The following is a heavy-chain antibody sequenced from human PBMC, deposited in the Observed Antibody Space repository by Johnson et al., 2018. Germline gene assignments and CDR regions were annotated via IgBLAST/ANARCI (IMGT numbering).Heavy chain of an antibody. CDR2: ISYDGSNK. CDR1: GFTFSSYA. D-gene: IGHD1-26*01. V-gene: IGHV3-30*04. Sequence: QLVESGGGVVQPGRSLRLSCAASGFTFSSYAMHWVRQAPGKGLEWVAVISYDGSNKYYEASVKGRFTISKDNSKNTLYLQMNSLRAEEAAVDYCAKEGVMEWEYYGPFQYWGPGTLVTVSS. CDR3: AKEGVMEWEYYGPFQY. J-gene: IGHJ1*01.